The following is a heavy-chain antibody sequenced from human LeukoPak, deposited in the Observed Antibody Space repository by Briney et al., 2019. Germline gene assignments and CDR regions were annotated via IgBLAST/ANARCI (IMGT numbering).Heavy chain of an antibody. CDR2: ISWNSGSI. V-gene: IGHV3-9*01. D-gene: IGHD6-25*01. J-gene: IGHJ4*02. Sequence: PGGSLRLSCAASGFTFDDYAMHWVRQAPGKGLEWVSGISWNSGSIGYADSVKGRFTISRDNAKNSLYLQMNSLRAEDTALYYCAKDFRGGQRYFDSWGQGTLVTVSS. CDR1: GFTFDDYA. CDR3: AKDFRGGQRYFDS.